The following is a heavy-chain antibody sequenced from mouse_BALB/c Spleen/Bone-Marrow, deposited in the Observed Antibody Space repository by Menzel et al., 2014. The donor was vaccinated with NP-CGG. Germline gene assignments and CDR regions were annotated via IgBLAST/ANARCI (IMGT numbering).Heavy chain of an antibody. CDR3: AIGFAY. V-gene: IGHV14-3*02. CDR2: IDPANGNT. J-gene: IGHJ3*01. Sequence: VQLQQPGAELVKPGASVRLSCTASGFNIKDTYMHWVKQRPEQGLEWIGRIDPANGNTKYDPKFQGKATITADTSSNTAYLQLSSLTSEDTAVYYCAIGFAYWGQGTLVTVSA. CDR1: GFNIKDTY.